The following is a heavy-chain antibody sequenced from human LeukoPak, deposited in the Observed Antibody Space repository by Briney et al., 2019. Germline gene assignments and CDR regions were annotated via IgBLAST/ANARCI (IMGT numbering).Heavy chain of an antibody. CDR3: AGSTCSGGSCYSGDYFDY. CDR1: GASISSSNW. V-gene: IGHV4-4*02. CDR2: IYHSGST. Sequence: SETLSLTCAVSGASISSSNWWNWVRQPPGKGLEWIGEIYHSGSTNYNPSLKSRVTISVDKSKNQFSLKLSSVTAADTAVYYCAGSTCSGGSCYSGDYFDYWGQGTLVTVSS. D-gene: IGHD2-15*01. J-gene: IGHJ4*02.